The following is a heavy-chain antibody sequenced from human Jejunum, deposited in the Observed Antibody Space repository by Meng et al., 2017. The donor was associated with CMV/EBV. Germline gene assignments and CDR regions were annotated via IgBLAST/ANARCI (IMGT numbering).Heavy chain of an antibody. Sequence: KISCKASGYTFTNFAIHWVRQAPGQRLEWMGWIYTDSGDTKFSQKFQGRVSFTRDTSATTACMELSSLRPEDTAVYYCARGVISYHDSWGQGTLVTVSS. CDR2: IYTDSGDT. D-gene: IGHD3-16*01. CDR3: ARGVISYHDS. V-gene: IGHV1-3*04. J-gene: IGHJ5*02. CDR1: GYTFTNFA.